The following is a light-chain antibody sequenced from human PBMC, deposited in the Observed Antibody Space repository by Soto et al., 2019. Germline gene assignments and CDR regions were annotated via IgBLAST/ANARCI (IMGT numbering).Light chain of an antibody. J-gene: IGKJ4*01. Sequence: DIQMTQSPSSLSASVGDRVTITCRASQSISSYLNWYQQKPGKAPKLLIYAASSLQSGVPSRFSGSGSGTDFTLTICSLQPEDFATYYCQQSYSTPRLTFGGGTKVEIK. CDR2: AAS. CDR3: QQSYSTPRLT. V-gene: IGKV1-39*01. CDR1: QSISSY.